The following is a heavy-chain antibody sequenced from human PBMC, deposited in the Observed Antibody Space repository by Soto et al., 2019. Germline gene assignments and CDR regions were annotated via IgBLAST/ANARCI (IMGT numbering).Heavy chain of an antibody. D-gene: IGHD5-18*01. J-gene: IGHJ4*02. CDR2: IKSKTDGGTT. CDR1: GFTFSNAW. CDR3: TSRGYSYGPFDY. V-gene: IGHV3-15*01. Sequence: GGSLRLSCAASGFTFSNAWMSWVRQAPGKGLEWVGRIKSKTDGGTTDYAAPVKGRFTISRDDSKNTLYLQMNSLKTEDTAVYYCTSRGYSYGPFDYWGQGTLVTVSS.